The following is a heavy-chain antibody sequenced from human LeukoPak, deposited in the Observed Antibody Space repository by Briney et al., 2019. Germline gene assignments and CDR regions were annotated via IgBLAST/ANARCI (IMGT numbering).Heavy chain of an antibody. J-gene: IGHJ5*02. CDR2: IYYSGST. Sequence: SETLSLTCTVSGGSISSYYWSWIRQPPGKGLEWIGYIYYSGSTNYNPSLKSRVTISVDTSKNQFSLKLSSVTAADTAVYYCARDFSGRGWFDPWGQGTLVTVSS. D-gene: IGHD6-19*01. CDR3: ARDFSGRGWFDP. V-gene: IGHV4-59*01. CDR1: GGSISSYY.